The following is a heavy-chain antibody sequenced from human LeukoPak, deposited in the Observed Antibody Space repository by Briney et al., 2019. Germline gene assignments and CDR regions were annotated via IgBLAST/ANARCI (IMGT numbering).Heavy chain of an antibody. CDR2: IMIGGDGK. D-gene: IGHD2-2*01. Sequence: GGSLRLFCAGSGFTFNNYAMSWVRRAPRKGLEWVSTIMIGGDGKHYADSVKGRFTISRDRSESTLFLQMDDLRADDTAVYYCVRAAPQNCYPSSCSLFDKWGQGTLVTVSS. V-gene: IGHV3-23*01. J-gene: IGHJ4*02. CDR3: VRAAPQNCYPSSCSLFDK. CDR1: GFTFNNYA.